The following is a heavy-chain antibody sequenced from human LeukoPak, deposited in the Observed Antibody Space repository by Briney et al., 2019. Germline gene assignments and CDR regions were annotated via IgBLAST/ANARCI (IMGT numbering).Heavy chain of an antibody. CDR2: IYSSGGT. D-gene: IGHD6-19*01. Sequence: SETLSLTCTVSGGSISSYYWSWIRQPAGKGLEWIGRIYSSGGTNYNPSLKSRVTISVDQSKNQFSLQLSSVTAADTAMYYCARETGYSSGWYTSHSDYWGQGTLVTVSS. CDR3: ARETGYSSGWYTSHSDY. V-gene: IGHV4-4*07. J-gene: IGHJ4*02. CDR1: GGSISSYY.